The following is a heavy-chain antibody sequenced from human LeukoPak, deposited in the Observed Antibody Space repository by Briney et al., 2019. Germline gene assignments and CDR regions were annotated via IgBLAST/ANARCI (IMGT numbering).Heavy chain of an antibody. D-gene: IGHD3-10*02. J-gene: IGHJ3*02. V-gene: IGHV3-69-1*01. Sequence: PGGSLRLSCAASGFSSSSYSMNWVRQAPGKGLEWVATMTRSGTIYYADSVKGRFTISRDNAKNSVYLQMNSLRDEDTALYSCARAQTMFWEFDGFDIWGRGTKVTVSS. CDR2: MTRSGTI. CDR1: GFSSSSYS. CDR3: ARAQTMFWEFDGFDI.